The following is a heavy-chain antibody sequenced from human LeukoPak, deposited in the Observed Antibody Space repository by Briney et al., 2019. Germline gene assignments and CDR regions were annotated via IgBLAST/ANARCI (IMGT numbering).Heavy chain of an antibody. CDR3: AIGYCSSTSCHKYYFDY. Sequence: SVKVSCKASGGTFSSYAISWVRQAPGQGLEWMGGIIPIFGTANYAQKFQGRVTITADESTSTAYMELSSLRSEDTAVYYCAIGYCSSTSCHKYYFDYWGQGTLVTVSS. CDR1: GGTFSSYA. D-gene: IGHD2-2*02. J-gene: IGHJ4*02. V-gene: IGHV1-69*13. CDR2: IIPIFGTA.